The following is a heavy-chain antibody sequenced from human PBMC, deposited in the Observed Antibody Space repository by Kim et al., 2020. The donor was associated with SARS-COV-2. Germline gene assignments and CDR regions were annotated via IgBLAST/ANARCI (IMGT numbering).Heavy chain of an antibody. CDR1: GHPITSAYF. Sequence: SETLSLTCTVSGHPITSAYFWGWIQQSPGKGLEWIGSIFETGATYYNPSLKSRVTLSIDTSKDQFFLRLNSVTAADTALYYCTSKYYYDSGGYYYADWWGQGTLVTVSS. CDR3: TSKYYYDSGGYYYADW. V-gene: IGHV4-38-2*02. CDR2: IFETGAT. J-gene: IGHJ4*02. D-gene: IGHD3-22*01.